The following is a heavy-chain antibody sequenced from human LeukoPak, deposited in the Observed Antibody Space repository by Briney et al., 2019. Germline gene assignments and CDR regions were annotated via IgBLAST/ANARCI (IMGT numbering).Heavy chain of an antibody. Sequence: PSETLSLTCTVSGGSISSSSYYWGWIRQPPGRGLEWIGSIYYSGSTYYNPPLKSRVTISVDTSKNQFSLKLSSVTAADTAVYYCARRERFACWFDPWGQGTLVTVSS. J-gene: IGHJ5*02. CDR1: GGSISSSSYY. CDR2: IYYSGST. D-gene: IGHD3-10*01. CDR3: ARRERFACWFDP. V-gene: IGHV4-39*01.